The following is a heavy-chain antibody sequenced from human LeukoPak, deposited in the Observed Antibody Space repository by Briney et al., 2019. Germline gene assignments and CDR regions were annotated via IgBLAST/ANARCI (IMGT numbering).Heavy chain of an antibody. J-gene: IGHJ6*02. CDR1: GFTFSIYA. Sequence: GGSLRLSCAASGFTFSIYAMSWVRQAPGKGLEWVSAISGSGGSTYYADSVKGRFTISRDNSKNTLYLQMNSLRAEDTAVYYCAKEAAVLRFLEWLATEDYYYGMDVWGQGTTVTVSS. CDR3: AKEAAVLRFLEWLATEDYYYGMDV. CDR2: ISGSGGST. V-gene: IGHV3-23*01. D-gene: IGHD3-3*01.